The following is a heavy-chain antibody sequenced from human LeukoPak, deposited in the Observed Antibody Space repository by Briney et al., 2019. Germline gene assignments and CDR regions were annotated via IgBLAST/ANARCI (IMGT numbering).Heavy chain of an antibody. CDR1: GVAFSGYD. CDR2: INHSGST. D-gene: IGHD1-26*01. CDR3: ARRRAGYSGSYYTVYDY. Sequence: SETLSLTCAVYGVAFSGYDWGWIRQPPGKGLEWVGEINHSGSTNSNPSLKSRVTISVDTSKNQFSLKLSSVTAADTAVYDCARRRAGYSGSYYTVYDYWGQGTLVTVSS. V-gene: IGHV4-34*01. J-gene: IGHJ4*02.